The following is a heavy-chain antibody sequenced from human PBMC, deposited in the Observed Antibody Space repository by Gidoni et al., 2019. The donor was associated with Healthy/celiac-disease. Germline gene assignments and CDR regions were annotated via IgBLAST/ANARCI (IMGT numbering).Heavy chain of an antibody. J-gene: IGHJ5*02. CDR2: IYYSGST. CDR3: ARQGYSSSWSFDP. V-gene: IGHV4-39*01. Sequence: QLQLQESGPGLVKPSENLSLTCTVSGGSLSSSSYYWGWIRQPPGKGLEWIGSIYYSGSTYYNPSLKSRVTISVDTSKNQFSLKLSSVTAADTAVYYCARQGYSSSWSFDPWGQGTLVTVSS. D-gene: IGHD6-13*01. CDR1: GGSLSSSSYY.